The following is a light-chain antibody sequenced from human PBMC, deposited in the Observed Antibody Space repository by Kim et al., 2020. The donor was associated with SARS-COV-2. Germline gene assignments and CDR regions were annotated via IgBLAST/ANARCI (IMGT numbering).Light chain of an antibody. CDR1: SSNIENYA. J-gene: IGLJ3*02. CDR3: AVWDGSLNGWV. CDR2: RDD. Sequence: RQRDTISCSGSSSNIENYAVSWYQHRPGKAPRLLIYRDDLLSSGVSDRFSGSKSGTAASLAISGLQSEDEADYYCAVWDGSLNGWVFGGGTQLTVL. V-gene: IGLV1-36*01.